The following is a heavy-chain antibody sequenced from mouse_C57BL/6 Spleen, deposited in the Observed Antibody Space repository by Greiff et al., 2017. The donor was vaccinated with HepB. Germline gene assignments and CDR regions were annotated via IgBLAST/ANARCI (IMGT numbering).Heavy chain of an antibody. CDR2: IDPSDSYT. V-gene: IGHV1-69*01. CDR3: ARSTTVVAGDAMDY. Sequence: QVQLQQPGAELVMPGASVKLSCKASGYTFTSYWMHWVKQRPGQGLEWIGEIDPSDSYTNYNQKFKGKSTLTVDKSSSTAYLQLSSLTSEDSAVYYCARSTTVVAGDAMDYWGQRTSVTVSS. CDR1: GYTFTSYW. J-gene: IGHJ4*01. D-gene: IGHD1-1*01.